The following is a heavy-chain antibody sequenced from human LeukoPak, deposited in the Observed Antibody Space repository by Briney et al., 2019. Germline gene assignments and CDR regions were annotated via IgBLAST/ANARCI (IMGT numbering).Heavy chain of an antibody. J-gene: IGHJ4*02. V-gene: IGHV3-23*01. Sequence: GGSLRLSCASSGFTFSSYAMSWVRQAPGKGLEWVSAISGSGGSTYYADSVKGRFTISRDNSKNTLYLQMNSLRAEDTAVYYCAKSANYYGSGSYDYWGQGTLVTVSS. CDR1: GFTFSSYA. D-gene: IGHD3-10*01. CDR2: ISGSGGST. CDR3: AKSANYYGSGSYDY.